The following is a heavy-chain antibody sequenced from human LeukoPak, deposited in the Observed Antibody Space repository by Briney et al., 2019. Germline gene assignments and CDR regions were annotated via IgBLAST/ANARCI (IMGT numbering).Heavy chain of an antibody. CDR2: IYSGGST. CDR3: ARGGSDCSSTSCSPGFDY. J-gene: IGHJ4*02. V-gene: IGHV3-66*02. CDR1: GFTVSSNY. Sequence: GGSLRLSCAASGFTVSSNYMSWVRQAPGKGLEWVSVIYSGGSTYYADSVKGRFTISRDNSKNTLYLRMNSLRAEDTAVYYCARGGSDCSSTSCSPGFDYWGQGTLVTVSS. D-gene: IGHD2-2*01.